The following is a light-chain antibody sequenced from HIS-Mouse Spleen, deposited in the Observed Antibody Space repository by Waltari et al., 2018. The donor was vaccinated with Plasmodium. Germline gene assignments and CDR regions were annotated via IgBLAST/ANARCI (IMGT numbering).Light chain of an antibody. Sequence: EIVMTQSPATLSVSPGERATLSCRASQSVSSNFAWYQQKPGQAHRHVIYGASTRATGIPARFSGSGSGTEFTLTISSLQSEDFAVYYCQQYNNWSFTFGPGTKVDIK. V-gene: IGKV3-15*01. CDR3: QQYNNWSFT. CDR2: GAS. CDR1: QSVSSN. J-gene: IGKJ3*01.